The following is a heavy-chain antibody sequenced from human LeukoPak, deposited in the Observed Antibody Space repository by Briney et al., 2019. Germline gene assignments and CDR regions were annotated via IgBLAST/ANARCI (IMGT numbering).Heavy chain of an antibody. Sequence: PSETLSLTCTVSGGSISSYYWSWIRQPPGKGLEWIGYIYYSGSTNYNPSLKSRVTISVDTSKNQFSLKLSSVTAADTAVYYCARHVGAVAGTGYFQHWGQGTLVTVSS. CDR3: ARHVGAVAGTGYFQH. D-gene: IGHD6-19*01. J-gene: IGHJ1*01. V-gene: IGHV4-59*08. CDR2: IYYSGST. CDR1: GGSISSYY.